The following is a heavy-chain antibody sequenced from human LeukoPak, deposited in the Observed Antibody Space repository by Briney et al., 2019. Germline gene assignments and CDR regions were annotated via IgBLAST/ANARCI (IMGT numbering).Heavy chain of an antibody. D-gene: IGHD3-16*01. CDR1: GGSISSSSYD. V-gene: IGHV4-39*01. CDR3: ARPSGGGGYSSYFDY. CDR2: IYYSGST. Sequence: SETLSLTCTVSGGSISSSSYDWGWIRQPPGKGLEWIGSIYYSGSTYYNPSLKSRVTISVDTSKNQFSLKLSSVTAADTAVYYCARPSGGGGYSSYFDYWGQGTLVTVSS. J-gene: IGHJ4*02.